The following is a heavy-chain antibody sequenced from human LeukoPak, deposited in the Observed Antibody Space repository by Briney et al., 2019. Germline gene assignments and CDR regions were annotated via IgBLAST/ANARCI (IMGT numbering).Heavy chain of an antibody. CDR1: GGSISSGDYY. J-gene: IGHJ3*02. V-gene: IGHV4-30-4*01. Sequence: SETLSLTCTVSGGSISSGDYYWSWIRQPPGKGLEWIGYIYYSGSTYYNPALKSRVTISVDASKNQFSLKLRSVTAADTAVYDCARFPWGFDYDILTGYDWTHAFDIWGQGTMVTVSS. CDR2: IYYSGST. CDR3: ARFPWGFDYDILTGYDWTHAFDI. D-gene: IGHD3-9*01.